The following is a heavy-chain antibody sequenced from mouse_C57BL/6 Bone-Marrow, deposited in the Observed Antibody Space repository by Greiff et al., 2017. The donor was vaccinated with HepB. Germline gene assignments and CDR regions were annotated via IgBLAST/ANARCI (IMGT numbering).Heavy chain of an antibody. CDR1: GYTFTSYW. D-gene: IGHD2-14*01. V-gene: IGHV1-5*01. CDR3: TRSIGDGGAYFAD. J-gene: IGHJ3*01. CDR2: IYPGNSDT. Sequence: EVQLQQSGTVLARPGASVKMSCKASGYTFTSYWMHWVKQRPGQGLEWIGAIYPGNSDTSYNQKFKGKAKLTAVKSASTAYMELSSLTDEDSAVYCCTRSIGDGGAYFADWGKGTLVTVSS.